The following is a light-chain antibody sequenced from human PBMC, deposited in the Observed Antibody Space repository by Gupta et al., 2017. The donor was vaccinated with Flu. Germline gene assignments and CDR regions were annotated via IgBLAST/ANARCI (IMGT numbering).Light chain of an antibody. CDR2: GAS. CDR1: QSIGTN. Sequence: TVMTQSPDTLSVSPGQRVTLSCRASQSIGTNLAWLQQRPGQAPKPLIYGASNRATGVPARFGGTGYGKEFTLTISSRQSEDFAVYYCQQYKDWPLWTFGQGTRVDI. J-gene: IGKJ1*01. V-gene: IGKV3-15*01. CDR3: QQYKDWPLWT.